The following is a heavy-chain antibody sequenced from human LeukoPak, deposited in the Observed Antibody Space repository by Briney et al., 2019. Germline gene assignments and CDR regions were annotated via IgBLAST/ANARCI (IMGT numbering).Heavy chain of an antibody. V-gene: IGHV3-48*03. CDR2: ISSSGSTI. D-gene: IGHD1-1*01. CDR3: ARDGNWNLDY. J-gene: IGHJ4*02. CDR1: GFTFSSYE. Sequence: GGSLRLSCAASGFTFSSYEMNWVRQAPGKELEWVSYISSSGSTIYYAGSVKGRFTISRDNAKNSLYLQMNSLRAEDTAVYYCARDGNWNLDYWGQGTLVTVSS.